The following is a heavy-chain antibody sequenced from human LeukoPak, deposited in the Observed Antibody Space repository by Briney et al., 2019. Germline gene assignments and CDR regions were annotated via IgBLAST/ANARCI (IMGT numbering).Heavy chain of an antibody. CDR3: ATLNTYYYDNSGYFDY. J-gene: IGHJ4*02. D-gene: IGHD3-22*01. Sequence: GGSLRLSCAASGFTFSSFSMNWVRQAPGKGLEWVSSISSSSGSIYYANSLKGRFTISRDNSKNTLYLQMDSLRAEDTAVYYCATLNTYYYDNSGYFDYWGQGTLVTVSS. V-gene: IGHV3-21*04. CDR2: ISSSSGSI. CDR1: GFTFSSFS.